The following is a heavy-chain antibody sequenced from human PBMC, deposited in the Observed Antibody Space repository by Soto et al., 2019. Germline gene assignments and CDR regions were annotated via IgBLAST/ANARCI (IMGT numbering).Heavy chain of an antibody. CDR1: GGSISSSSYF. Sequence: SETLSLTCSVSGGSISSSSYFWGWIRQPPGKGLEWIGSIYYSGSTYYNPSLKSRVTISVDTSKNQFSLKLSSVTAADTAVYYCARHCPDIVAAITRRYHLDSWGQGTLVTVSS. CDR2: IYYSGST. V-gene: IGHV4-39*01. CDR3: ARHCPDIVAAITRRYHLDS. D-gene: IGHD5-12*01. J-gene: IGHJ4*02.